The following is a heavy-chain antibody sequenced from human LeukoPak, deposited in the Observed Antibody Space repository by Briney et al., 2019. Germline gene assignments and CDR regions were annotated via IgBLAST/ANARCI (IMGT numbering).Heavy chain of an antibody. D-gene: IGHD3-9*01. CDR2: IYSGGST. V-gene: IGHV3-66*01. CDR1: GFTVSSNY. Sequence: GGSLRLSCAASGFTVSSNYMSWVRQAPGKGLEWVSVIYSGGSTYYADSVKGRFTISRDNSKNTLYLQMNSLRAEDTAVYYCARAPKRTLTGYYFDYWGQGTLVTVSS. J-gene: IGHJ4*02. CDR3: ARAPKRTLTGYYFDY.